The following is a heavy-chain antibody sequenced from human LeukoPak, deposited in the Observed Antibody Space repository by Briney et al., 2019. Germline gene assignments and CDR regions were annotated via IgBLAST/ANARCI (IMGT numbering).Heavy chain of an antibody. CDR1: GFTFSSYG. V-gene: IGHV3-30*02. Sequence: PGGSLRLSCAASGFTFSSYGMHWVRQAPGKGLEWVAFIRYDGSNKYYADSVKGRFTISRDNSKNTLYLQMNRLRAEDTAVYYCAKAPTGTTADYFDYWGQGTLVTVSS. CDR2: IRYDGSNK. J-gene: IGHJ4*02. CDR3: AKAPTGTTADYFDY. D-gene: IGHD1-7*01.